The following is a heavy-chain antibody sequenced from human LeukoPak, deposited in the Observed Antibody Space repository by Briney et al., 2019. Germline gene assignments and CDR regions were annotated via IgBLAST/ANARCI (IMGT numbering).Heavy chain of an antibody. J-gene: IGHJ4*02. CDR2: IYSGDNT. CDR3: AGRRVLNASFDY. Sequence: GGSLRLSCAASGFTVSNNYMSWVRQAPGKGLEWVSVIYSGDNTYYVESVKGRFTISRDNSENTLFLQMNRLRAEDTAVYYCAGRRVLNASFDYWGQGTLVTVSS. D-gene: IGHD2-8*02. CDR1: GFTVSNNY. V-gene: IGHV3-66*02.